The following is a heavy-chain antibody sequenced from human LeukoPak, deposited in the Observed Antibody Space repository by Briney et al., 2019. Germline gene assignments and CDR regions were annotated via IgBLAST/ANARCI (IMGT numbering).Heavy chain of an antibody. CDR3: TTDKDFDWLLLHYYYYYYMDV. V-gene: IGHV3-15*01. D-gene: IGHD3-9*01. CDR2: IKSKTDGGTT. CDR1: GFTFSNAW. Sequence: GGSLRLSCAASGFTFSNAWMSWVRQAPGKGLEWVGRIKSKTDGGTTDYAAPVKGRFTISRDDSKNTLYLQMNSLKTEDTAVYYCTTDKDFDWLLLHYYYYYYMDVWGKGTTVTVSS. J-gene: IGHJ6*03.